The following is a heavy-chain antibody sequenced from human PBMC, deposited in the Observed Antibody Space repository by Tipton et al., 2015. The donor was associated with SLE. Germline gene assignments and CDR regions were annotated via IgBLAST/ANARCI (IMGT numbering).Heavy chain of an antibody. V-gene: IGHV4-4*02. CDR2: IYHSGST. J-gene: IGHJ4*02. D-gene: IGHD2-2*01. Sequence: SLRLSCAVSGGSISSSNWWSWVRQPPGKGLEWIGEIYHSGSTNYNPSLKSRVTISVDKSKNQFSLKLSSVTAADTAVYYCASINQLHGNFDYWGQGTLVTVSS. CDR3: ASINQLHGNFDY. CDR1: GGSISSSNW.